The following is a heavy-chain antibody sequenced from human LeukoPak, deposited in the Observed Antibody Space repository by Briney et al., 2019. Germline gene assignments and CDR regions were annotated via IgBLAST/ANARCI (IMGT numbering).Heavy chain of an antibody. CDR1: GFSISSGY. J-gene: IGHJ4*02. CDR2: LYSDDSA. D-gene: IGHD1-26*01. V-gene: IGHV3-66*02. CDR3: ARDPWQGSTTLH. Sequence: GGSLRLSCVASGFSISSGYMTWARQAPGKALEWVSLLYSDDSAYYPDSVKGRFTISRDNSKSTLHLQMDTLRTEDTAMYYCARDPWQGSTTLHWGQGTMVTVSS.